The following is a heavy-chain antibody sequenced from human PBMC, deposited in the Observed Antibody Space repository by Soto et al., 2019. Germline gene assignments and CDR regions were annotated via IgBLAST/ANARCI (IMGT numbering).Heavy chain of an antibody. CDR1: GGSVSSGRYY. V-gene: IGHV4-61*01. CDR3: ARLEYYDYVWGSYRSPYYFDY. CDR2: IHYSGSA. Sequence: PSETLSLTCTVSGGSVSSGRYYWSWIRQPPGKGLEWIGYIHYSGSANYSPSLKSRVTISIDTSKNQFSLNLSSVTAADTAVYYCARLEYYDYVWGSYRSPYYFDYWGQGTLVTVSS. D-gene: IGHD3-16*02. J-gene: IGHJ4*02.